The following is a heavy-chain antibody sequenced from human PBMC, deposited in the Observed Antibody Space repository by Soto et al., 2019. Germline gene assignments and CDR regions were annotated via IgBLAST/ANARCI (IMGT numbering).Heavy chain of an antibody. V-gene: IGHV3-33*01. Sequence: GGSLRLSCAASGFTFSSYGMHWVRQAPGKGLEWVAVIWYDGSNKYYADSVKGRFTISRDNSKNTLYLQMNSLRAEDTAVYYCARPSSSYSGYDYPFDYWGQGTLVTVSS. CDR2: IWYDGSNK. J-gene: IGHJ4*02. CDR1: GFTFSSYG. D-gene: IGHD5-12*01. CDR3: ARPSSSYSGYDYPFDY.